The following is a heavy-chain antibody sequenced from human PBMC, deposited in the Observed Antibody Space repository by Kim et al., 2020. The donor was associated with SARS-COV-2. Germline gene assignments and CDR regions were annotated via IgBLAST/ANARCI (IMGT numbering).Heavy chain of an antibody. D-gene: IGHD3-10*01. Sequence: SVKGRCTISRDNAKNSLYLQMNSLRGEDTAVYYCVRESSGSYYNVKWFDVWGQGTLVTVSS. J-gene: IGHJ5*02. CDR3: VRESSGSYYNVKWFDV. V-gene: IGHV3-11*04.